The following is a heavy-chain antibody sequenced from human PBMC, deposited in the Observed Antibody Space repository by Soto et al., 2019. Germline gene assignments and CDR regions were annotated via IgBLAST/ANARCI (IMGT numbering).Heavy chain of an antibody. J-gene: IGHJ4*02. CDR3: AKDAVAGTAGTLFDY. CDR1: GFTFDDYA. CDR2: ISWNSGSI. Sequence: EVQLVESGGGLVQPGRSLRLSCAASGFTFDDYAMHWVRQAPGKGLGGVSGISWNSGSIGYADSVKGRFTISRDNAKNSLYLQMNSLRAEDTALYYCAKDAVAGTAGTLFDYWGQGTLVTVSS. D-gene: IGHD6-19*01. V-gene: IGHV3-9*01.